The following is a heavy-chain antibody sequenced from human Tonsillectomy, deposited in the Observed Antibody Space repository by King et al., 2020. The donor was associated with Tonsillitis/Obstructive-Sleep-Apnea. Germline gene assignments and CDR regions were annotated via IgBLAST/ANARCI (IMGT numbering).Heavy chain of an antibody. CDR3: ARPSIAASDTSPFDS. CDR1: GYSFTSYW. D-gene: IGHD6-13*01. J-gene: IGHJ4*02. CDR2: IYPVDSDT. V-gene: IGHV5-51*01. Sequence: VQLVESGAEVKKPGESLKISCKGSGYSFTSYWIGWVRQMPGKGLEWMGIIYPVDSDTRYSPSFQGQVTISADNSISTAYLQWSSLKASDTAIYYCARPSIAASDTSPFDSWGQGTLVTVSS.